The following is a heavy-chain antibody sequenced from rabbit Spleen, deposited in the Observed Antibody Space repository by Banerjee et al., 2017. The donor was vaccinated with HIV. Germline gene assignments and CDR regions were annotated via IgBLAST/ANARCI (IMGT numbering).Heavy chain of an antibody. V-gene: IGHV1S45*01. Sequence: QEQAVESGGDLVKPGASLTLTCTASGFSFSSNYYICWVRQAPGKGLEWIGCTHGIRSAATYYASWAKGRFTVSKTSSTTVTLQMTSLTVADTATYFCAREEYDLGAANTRLWGPGSLSPS. CDR1: GFSFSSNYY. CDR3: AREEYDLGAANTRL. J-gene: IGHJ4*01. D-gene: IGHD1-1*01. CDR2: THGIRSAAT.